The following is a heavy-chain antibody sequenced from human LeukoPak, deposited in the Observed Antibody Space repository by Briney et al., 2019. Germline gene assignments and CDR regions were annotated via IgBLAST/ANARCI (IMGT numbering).Heavy chain of an antibody. CDR2: IYYSGST. D-gene: IGHD3-10*01. CDR1: GGSVSSGGYY. Sequence: SQTLSLTCTVSGGSVSSGGYYWSWIRQHPGKGLEWIGYIYYSGSTYYNPSLKSRVTISVDTSKNQFSLKLSSVTAADTAVYYCARVGEAMVRGVISYYFDYWGQGTLVTVSS. CDR3: ARVGEAMVRGVISYYFDY. J-gene: IGHJ4*02. V-gene: IGHV4-31*03.